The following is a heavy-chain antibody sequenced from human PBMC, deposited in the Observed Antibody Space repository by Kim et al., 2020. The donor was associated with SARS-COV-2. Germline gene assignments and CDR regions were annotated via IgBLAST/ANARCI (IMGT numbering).Heavy chain of an antibody. CDR3: ARDLVSSTSTGGRTFDY. V-gene: IGHV1-18*01. J-gene: IGHJ4*02. CDR1: GYTFTSYG. D-gene: IGHD2-2*01. Sequence: ASVKVSCKASGYTFTSYGISWVRQAPGQGLEWMGWISAYNGNTNYAQKLQGRVTMTTDTSTSTAYMELRSLRSDDTAVYYCARDLVSSTSTGGRTFDYWGQGTLVTVSS. CDR2: ISAYNGNT.